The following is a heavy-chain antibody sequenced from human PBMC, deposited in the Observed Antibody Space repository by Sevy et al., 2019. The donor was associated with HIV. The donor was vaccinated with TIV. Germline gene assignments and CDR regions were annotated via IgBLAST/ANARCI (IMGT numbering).Heavy chain of an antibody. J-gene: IGHJ5*02. Sequence: LSHTCAASGFTFSSYDMHWVRQVTGQGLEWVSGIGIAGDTYYPGSVKGRFTISRENARNSLDLQMNSLRAGDTAVYYCVRGNNLGELGYWFDPWGQGTLVTVSS. V-gene: IGHV3-13*01. CDR2: IGIAGDT. D-gene: IGHD3-10*01. CDR3: VRGNNLGELGYWFDP. CDR1: GFTFSSYD.